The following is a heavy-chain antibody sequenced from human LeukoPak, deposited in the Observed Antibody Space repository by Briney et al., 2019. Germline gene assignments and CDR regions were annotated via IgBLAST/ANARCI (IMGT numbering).Heavy chain of an antibody. CDR1: GYTFTDYY. J-gene: IGHJ4*02. V-gene: IGHV1-2*06. Sequence: ASVKVSCKASGYTFTDYYIHWVRQAPGQGLEWMGRINPKSGGTNYAQKFQGRVTMTRDTSISTAYMELSSLRSDDTAVYYCARGQFHYDYVYWGQGTLVTVSS. CDR2: INPKSGGT. D-gene: IGHD3-16*01. CDR3: ARGQFHYDYVY.